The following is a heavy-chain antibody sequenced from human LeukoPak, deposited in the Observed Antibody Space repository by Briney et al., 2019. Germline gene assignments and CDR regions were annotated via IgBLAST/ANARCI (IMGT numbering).Heavy chain of an antibody. CDR2: INHSGST. CDR1: GGSFSGYY. D-gene: IGHD1-26*01. V-gene: IGHV4-34*01. J-gene: IGHJ4*02. CDR3: ASGRPTVNGREGV. Sequence: PSETRSLTCAVYGGSFSGYYWSWIRQPPGKGLEWIGEINHSGSTNYNPSLKSRVTISVDTSKNRFSLKLSSVTAADTAVYYCASGRPTVNGREGVWGQGTLVTVSS.